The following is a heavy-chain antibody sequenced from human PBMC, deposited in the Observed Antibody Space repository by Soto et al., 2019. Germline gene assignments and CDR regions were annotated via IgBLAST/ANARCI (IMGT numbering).Heavy chain of an antibody. Sequence: GGSLRLSCAASVFTFSSYGMHWVRQAPGKGLEWVAVIWYDGSNKYYADSVKGRFTISRDNSKNTLYLQMNSLRAEDTAVYYCARQMYYDFWSGYYTYYYYGMDVWGQGTTVTVSS. V-gene: IGHV3-33*01. CDR2: IWYDGSNK. D-gene: IGHD3-3*01. CDR3: ARQMYYDFWSGYYTYYYYGMDV. CDR1: VFTFSSYG. J-gene: IGHJ6*02.